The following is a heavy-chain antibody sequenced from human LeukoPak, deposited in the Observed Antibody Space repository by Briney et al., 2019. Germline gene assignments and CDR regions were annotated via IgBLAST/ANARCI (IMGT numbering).Heavy chain of an antibody. J-gene: IGHJ6*03. CDR3: ARAGRGMATSHYYYYYYMDV. CDR1: GGSISSGSYY. D-gene: IGHD5-24*01. CDR2: IYTNGRT. Sequence: PSETLSLTCAVSGGSISSGSYYWSWIRQPAGKGLEWIGRIYTNGRTNYNPSLKSRVTISVDTSKNQFSLKLSSVTAADTAVYYCARAGRGMATSHYYYYYYMDVWGKGTTVTISS. V-gene: IGHV4-61*02.